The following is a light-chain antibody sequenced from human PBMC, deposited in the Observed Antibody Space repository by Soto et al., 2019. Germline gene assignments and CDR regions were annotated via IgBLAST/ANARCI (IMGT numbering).Light chain of an antibody. J-gene: IGKJ1*01. Sequence: PGERDTLSCTASQSLRSNFLAWYQQKPGQAPRLLIYDASSRAAGIPDRFSGSGSGTDFTLTISRLEPEDFAVYYCQQYGSSGTFGQGTKVDIK. CDR3: QQYGSSGT. CDR1: QSLRSNF. CDR2: DAS. V-gene: IGKV3-20*01.